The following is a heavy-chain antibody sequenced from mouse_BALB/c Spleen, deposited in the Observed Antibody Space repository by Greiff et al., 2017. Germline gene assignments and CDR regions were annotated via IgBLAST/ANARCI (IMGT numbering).Heavy chain of an antibody. V-gene: IGHV1-67*01. CDR1: GYTFTDYA. CDR3: AKRRLYYGSSWFAY. Sequence: QVQLQQSGPELVRPGVSVKISCKGSGYTFTDYAMHWVKQSHAKSLEWIGVISTYYGNTNYNQKFKGKATMTVDKSSSTAYMELARLTSEDSAICYCAKRRLYYGSSWFAYWGQGTLVTVSA. D-gene: IGHD2-2*01. J-gene: IGHJ3*01. CDR2: ISTYYGNT.